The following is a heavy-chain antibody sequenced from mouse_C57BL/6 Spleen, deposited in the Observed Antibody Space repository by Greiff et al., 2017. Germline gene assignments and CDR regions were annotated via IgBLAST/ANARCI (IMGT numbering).Heavy chain of an antibody. CDR3: ARHRGYDYDDYAMDY. J-gene: IGHJ4*01. CDR1: GFSLTSYG. CDR2: IWSDGST. V-gene: IGHV2-6-1*01. Sequence: QVHVKQSGPGLVAPSQSLSITCTVSGFSLTSYGVHWVRQPPGKGLEWLVVIWSDGSTTYNSALKSRLSISKDNSKSQVFLKMNSLQTDDTAMYYCARHRGYDYDDYAMDYWGQGTSVTVSS. D-gene: IGHD2-4*01.